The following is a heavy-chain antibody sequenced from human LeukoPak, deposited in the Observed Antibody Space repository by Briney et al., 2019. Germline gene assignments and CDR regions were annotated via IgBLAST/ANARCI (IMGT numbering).Heavy chain of an antibody. D-gene: IGHD6-19*01. CDR3: ARSRGAGPGAYFDY. V-gene: IGHV3-23*01. J-gene: IGHJ4*02. Sequence: PGGSLRLSCAASGFTFSSYAMSWVRQAPGKGLEWVSVISDRGGSTYYADSVKGRFTISRDNTKNSLYLQMNSLRAEDTAVYYCARSRGAGPGAYFDYWGQGTLVTVSS. CDR1: GFTFSSYA. CDR2: ISDRGGST.